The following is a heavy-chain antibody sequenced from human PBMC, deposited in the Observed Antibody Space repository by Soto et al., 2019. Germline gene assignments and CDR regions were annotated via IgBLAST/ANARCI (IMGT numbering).Heavy chain of an antibody. CDR2: ITDDGDDT. J-gene: IGHJ4*02. CDR3: ARSPPRYCSRTTCPFDY. CDR1: GFTFSSYA. D-gene: IGHD2-2*01. Sequence: EVQLLESGGGLVQPGGSLRLSCVASGFTFSSYAMSWVRQAPGKGLEWVSAITDDGDDTYYADSVKGRFTISRDNSKNPLLLQMNSLRAEETAVYYCARSPPRYCSRTTCPFDYWGQGTLVTVSS. V-gene: IGHV3-23*01.